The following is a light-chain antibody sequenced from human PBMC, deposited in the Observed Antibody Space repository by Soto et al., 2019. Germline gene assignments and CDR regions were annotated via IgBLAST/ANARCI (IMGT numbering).Light chain of an antibody. V-gene: IGKV3-20*01. CDR3: QQYDSGWT. CDR2: GAS. J-gene: IGKJ1*01. CDR1: QSISGTF. Sequence: EIVLTQSPGTLSLSPGERATLSCRASQSISGTFLAWYQHKPGQAPRVLIYGASRRATGIPDRFSGSGSGTDFTLTIRRLEPEDFALYYCQQYDSGWTFGQGTKVEMK.